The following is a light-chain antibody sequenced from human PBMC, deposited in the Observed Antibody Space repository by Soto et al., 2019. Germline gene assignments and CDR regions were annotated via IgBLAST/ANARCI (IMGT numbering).Light chain of an antibody. CDR1: QSVSSS. J-gene: IGKJ1*01. CDR3: QQSYSTPT. Sequence: ERVMTQSPATLSVSPGERATLSCRASQSVSSSLAWYQQKPGQAPRLLIYGASTRATGIPARFTGSGSGTDFTLTISSLQPEDFATYYCQQSYSTPTFGQGTKVDI. V-gene: IGKV3-15*01. CDR2: GAS.